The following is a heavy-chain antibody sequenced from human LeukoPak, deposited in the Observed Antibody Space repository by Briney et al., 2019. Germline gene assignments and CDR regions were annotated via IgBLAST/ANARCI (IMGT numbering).Heavy chain of an antibody. Sequence: ASVKVSCKVSGYTLTELSMHWVRQAPGQGLEWMGRINPNSGGTNYAQKFQGRVTMTRDTSISTAYMELSRLRSDDTAVYYCARVSLWFGEFLNYWGQGTLVTVSS. D-gene: IGHD3-10*01. CDR1: GYTLTELS. CDR3: ARVSLWFGEFLNY. J-gene: IGHJ4*02. CDR2: INPNSGGT. V-gene: IGHV1-2*06.